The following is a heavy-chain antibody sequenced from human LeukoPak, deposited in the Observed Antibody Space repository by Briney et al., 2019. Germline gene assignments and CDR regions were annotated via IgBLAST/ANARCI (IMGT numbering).Heavy chain of an antibody. CDR3: AKYRLIWLPAPVFDY. D-gene: IGHD5-12*01. J-gene: IGHJ4*02. CDR2: IKEDGSET. V-gene: IGHV3-7*01. CDR1: GFTFSSYW. Sequence: GGSLRLSCAASGFTFSSYWMTWVRQAPGKGLEWVANIKEDGSETCYVDSVKGRFTISRDHAKNSLFLQMNSLRADDTAVYYCAKYRLIWLPAPVFDYWGQGTLVTVSS.